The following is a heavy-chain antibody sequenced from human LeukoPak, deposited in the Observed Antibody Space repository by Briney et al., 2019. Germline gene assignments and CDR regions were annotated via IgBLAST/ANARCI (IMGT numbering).Heavy chain of an antibody. Sequence: SQTLSLTCALSGDSVSSNSAAWNWMRQSSSRGLEWLGRTYYRSRWYNDYAVSVQSRITINPGTSKNQFSLQLNSVTPEDTAVYYCARDLDGFEYWGQGTLVTVSS. CDR3: ARDLDGFEY. CDR1: GDSVSSNSAA. V-gene: IGHV6-1*01. CDR2: TYYRSRWYN. J-gene: IGHJ4*02.